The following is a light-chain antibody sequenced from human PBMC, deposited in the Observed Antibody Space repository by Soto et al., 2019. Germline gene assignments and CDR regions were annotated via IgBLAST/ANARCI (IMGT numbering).Light chain of an antibody. V-gene: IGKV1-5*01. Sequence: DVQLIQSPSTLSASIGDRVTITCRVSQPIRDWVAWYQQKPGKAPKLLIYDATSSDSGVPSRFSGSGSETEFTLTISSLQPGDFATDYCQQYDSYSNTFGQGTRVEL. CDR3: QQYDSYSNT. CDR2: DAT. CDR1: QPIRDW. J-gene: IGKJ1*01.